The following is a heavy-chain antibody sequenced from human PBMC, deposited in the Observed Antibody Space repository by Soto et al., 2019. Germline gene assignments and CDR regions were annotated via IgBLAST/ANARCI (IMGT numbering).Heavy chain of an antibody. D-gene: IGHD6-6*01. Sequence: QVQLVESGGGVVQPGRSLRLSCAASGFTFSSYGMHWVRQAPGKGLEWVAVIWYDGSNKYYADHVKGRFTISRDNSKNTLYLQMNRLRAEDTAVYYCAGGVYYYSYYGMDVWGQGTTVTVSS. CDR2: IWYDGSNK. V-gene: IGHV3-33*01. CDR1: GFTFSSYG. CDR3: AGGVYYYSYYGMDV. J-gene: IGHJ6*02.